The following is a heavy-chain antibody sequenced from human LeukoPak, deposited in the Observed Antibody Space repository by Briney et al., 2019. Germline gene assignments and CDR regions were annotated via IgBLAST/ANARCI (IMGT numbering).Heavy chain of an antibody. D-gene: IGHD4-17*01. CDR1: GFTFSSYA. Sequence: PAGGSLRLSCAASGFTFSSYAMSWVRQAPGKGLEWVSAISGSGGSTYYADSVKGRFTISRDNSKNTLYLQMNSLRAEDTAVYYCAKSTTVTQRGYFDYWGQGTLVTVSS. CDR3: AKSTTVTQRGYFDY. V-gene: IGHV3-23*01. CDR2: ISGSGGST. J-gene: IGHJ4*02.